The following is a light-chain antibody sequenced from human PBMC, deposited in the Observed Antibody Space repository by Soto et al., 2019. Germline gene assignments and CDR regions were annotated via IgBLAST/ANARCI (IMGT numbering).Light chain of an antibody. CDR3: SSYTSRKTLV. CDR2: DVS. V-gene: IGLV2-14*03. Sequence: QSALTQPASVSGSPGQSITISCTGTNSDVGGYNSVSWYQQHPGKAPKLMISDVSNWPSGVSNRFSGSKSGNTASLTISGLQSEDEADYYCSSYTSRKTLVFGGGTKVTVL. J-gene: IGLJ2*01. CDR1: NSDVGGYNS.